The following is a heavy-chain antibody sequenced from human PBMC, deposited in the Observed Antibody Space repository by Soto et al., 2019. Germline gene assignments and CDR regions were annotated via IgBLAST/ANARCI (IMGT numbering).Heavy chain of an antibody. J-gene: IGHJ6*02. CDR2: IIPIFGTA. V-gene: IGHV1-69*01. CDR3: ARPGGGYCSGGSCYPPDYYYGMDV. CDR1: GGTFSSYA. Sequence: QVQLVQSGAEVKKPGSSVKVSCKASGGTFSSYAISWVRQAPGQGLEWMGGIIPIFGTANYAQKFQGRVTITADESTSRAYMELSSLRSEDTAVYYCARPGGGYCSGGSCYPPDYYYGMDVWGQGTTVTVSS. D-gene: IGHD2-15*01.